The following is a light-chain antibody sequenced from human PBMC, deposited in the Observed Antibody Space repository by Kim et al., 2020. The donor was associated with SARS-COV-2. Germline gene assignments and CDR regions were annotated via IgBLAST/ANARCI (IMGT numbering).Light chain of an antibody. CDR2: EAS. V-gene: IGKV3-11*01. CDR3: EQRASWPVT. J-gene: IGKJ1*01. Sequence: LYPGERDTLSRRARESNSGYGAWYKQRHGQPPRLLSYEASLGDTVSPDRFSGSGSVTDYTLTIRTLGPEVFAIYYCEQRASWPVTFGQGTKMDIK. CDR1: ESNSGY.